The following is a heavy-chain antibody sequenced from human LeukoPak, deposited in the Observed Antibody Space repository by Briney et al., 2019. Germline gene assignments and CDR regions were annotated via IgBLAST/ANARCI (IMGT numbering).Heavy chain of an antibody. V-gene: IGHV3-53*01. CDR2: IYSGGST. CDR3: AKEIGGIAVAALYDY. Sequence: GGSLRLSCAASGFTVSSNYMSWVRQAPGKGLEWVSVIYSGGSTYYADSVKGRFTISRDNSKNTLYLQMNSLRAEDTAVYYCAKEIGGIAVAALYDYWGQGTLVTVSS. D-gene: IGHD6-19*01. CDR1: GFTVSSNY. J-gene: IGHJ4*02.